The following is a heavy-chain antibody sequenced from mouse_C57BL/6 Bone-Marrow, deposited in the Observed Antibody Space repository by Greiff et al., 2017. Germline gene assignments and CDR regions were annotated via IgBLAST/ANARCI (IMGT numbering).Heavy chain of an antibody. CDR3: ARSTTVVASGDY. Sequence: QVQLQQPGAELVMPGASVKLSCKASGYTFTSYWMHWVKQRPGQGLEWIGEIDPSDSYTNYNQKFKGKSTLTVDKSSSTAYMQLSSLTSEDSAVYYCARSTTVVASGDYWGQGTTRTVSS. CDR1: GYTFTSYW. CDR2: IDPSDSYT. V-gene: IGHV1-69*01. J-gene: IGHJ2*01. D-gene: IGHD1-1*01.